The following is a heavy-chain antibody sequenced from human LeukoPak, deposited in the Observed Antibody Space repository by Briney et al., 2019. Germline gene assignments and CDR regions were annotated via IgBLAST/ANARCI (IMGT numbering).Heavy chain of an antibody. Sequence: SETLSLTCTVSGGSISSSGYNWGWIRQSTGNGLEWIGSVYSGGSTYYNPPLKSRVTISVDTSKNQFSLNLNSVTAPDTAVYYCVGHSSGYRLGRFDIWGQGTMVTVSS. D-gene: IGHD3-22*01. J-gene: IGHJ3*02. V-gene: IGHV4-39*01. CDR1: GGSISSSGYN. CDR2: VYSGGST. CDR3: VGHSSGYRLGRFDI.